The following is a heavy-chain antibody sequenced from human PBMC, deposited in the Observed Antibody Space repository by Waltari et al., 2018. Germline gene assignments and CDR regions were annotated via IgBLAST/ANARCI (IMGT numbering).Heavy chain of an antibody. D-gene: IGHD6-13*01. J-gene: IGHJ3*02. V-gene: IGHV3-30*18. CDR1: GFTFSSYG. CDR3: AKLEGSSSSYRDAFDI. CDR2: IGYDGSNK. Sequence: QVQLVESGGGVVQPGRSLRLSCAASGFTFSSYGMHWVRQAPGKGLEWVAVIGYDGSNKYYADSVKGRFTISRDNSKNTLYLQMNSLRAEDTAMYYCAKLEGSSSSYRDAFDIWGQGTMVTVSS.